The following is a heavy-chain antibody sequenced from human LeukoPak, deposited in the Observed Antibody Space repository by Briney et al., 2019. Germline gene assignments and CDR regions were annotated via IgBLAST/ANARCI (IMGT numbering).Heavy chain of an antibody. CDR2: IDSSGGYM. J-gene: IGHJ4*02. Sequence: GGSLRLSCEASGFTFNTYSMNWARQAPGKGLEWVSSIDSSGGYMFYADSVKGRFIISRHNAKDSLYLQTNSLRVEDTAVYYCLRGDRRDYWGQGTLVTVSS. CDR3: LRGDRRDY. CDR1: GFTFNTYS. V-gene: IGHV3-21*06.